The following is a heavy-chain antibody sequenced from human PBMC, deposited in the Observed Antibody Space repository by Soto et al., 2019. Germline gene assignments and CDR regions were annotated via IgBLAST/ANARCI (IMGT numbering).Heavy chain of an antibody. J-gene: IGHJ4*02. Sequence: QVQLVESGGGVVQPGGSLRLSCAASGFPFSIFSMHWVRQAPGKGLEWVALISYDGGNKYSADSVKGRFAISRDNSKNTLYLHMNSLRAEDTAVYYCAKVRTYSGYGHFDYWGQGSLVTVSS. D-gene: IGHD5-12*01. V-gene: IGHV3-30*18. CDR1: GFPFSIFS. CDR3: AKVRTYSGYGHFDY. CDR2: ISYDGGNK.